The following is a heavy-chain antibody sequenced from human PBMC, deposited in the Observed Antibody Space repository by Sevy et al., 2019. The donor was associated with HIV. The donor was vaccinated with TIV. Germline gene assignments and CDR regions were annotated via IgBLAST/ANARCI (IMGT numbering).Heavy chain of an antibody. D-gene: IGHD2-15*01. CDR2: IWYDGSNK. V-gene: IGHV3-33*01. J-gene: IGHJ6*03. CDR3: ASNGDCSGGSCYSTEFYYYMDV. Sequence: GGSLRLSCAASGFTFSSYGMHWVRQAPGKGLEWVAAIWYDGSNKYYADSVKGRFTISRDNSKNTLYLQMNSLRAEDTAVYYCASNGDCSGGSCYSTEFYYYMDVWGKRTTVTVSS. CDR1: GFTFSSYG.